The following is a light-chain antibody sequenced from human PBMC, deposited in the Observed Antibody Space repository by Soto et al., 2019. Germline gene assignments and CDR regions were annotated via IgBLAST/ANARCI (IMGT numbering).Light chain of an antibody. Sequence: EIVLTQSPATLSLSPGERATLSCRTSQNVNSYLTWYQQKPGQAPRLLIYDVSNRATGIPARFSGSGSETDFTLTISSLEPEDSAISYCQQRRNWPLTFGGGTRVEIK. CDR2: DVS. J-gene: IGKJ4*01. CDR1: QNVNSY. CDR3: QQRRNWPLT. V-gene: IGKV3-11*01.